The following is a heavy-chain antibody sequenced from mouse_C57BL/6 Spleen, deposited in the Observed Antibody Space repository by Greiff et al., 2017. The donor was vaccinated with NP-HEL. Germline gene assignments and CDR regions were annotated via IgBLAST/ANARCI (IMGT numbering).Heavy chain of an antibody. J-gene: IGHJ3*01. CDR1: GFTFTDYY. Sequence: EVMLVESGGGLVQPGGSLSLSCAASGFTFTDYYMSWVRQPPGKALEWLGFIRNKANGYTTEYSASVKGRFTISRDNFQSILYLQMNALSAEDSATYYCARYKGSSGYVGFAYWGQGTLVTVSA. CDR3: ARYKGSSGYVGFAY. V-gene: IGHV7-3*01. D-gene: IGHD3-2*02. CDR2: IRNKANGYTT.